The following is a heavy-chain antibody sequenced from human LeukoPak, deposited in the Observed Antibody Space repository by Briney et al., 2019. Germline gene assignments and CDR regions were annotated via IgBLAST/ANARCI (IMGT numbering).Heavy chain of an antibody. CDR3: AKDLASVGTGGVNY. CDR2: ISWNSGSI. Sequence: GGSLRLSCAAPGFTFDDYAMHWVRQAPGKGLEWVSGISWNSGSIGYADSVKGRFTISRDNAKNSLYLQMNSLRAEDTALYYCAKDLASVGTGGVNYWGQGTLVTVSS. J-gene: IGHJ4*02. V-gene: IGHV3-9*01. CDR1: GFTFDDYA. D-gene: IGHD4-23*01.